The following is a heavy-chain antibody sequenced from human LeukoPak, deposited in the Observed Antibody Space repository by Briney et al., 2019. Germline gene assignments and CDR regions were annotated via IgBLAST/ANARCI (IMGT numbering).Heavy chain of an antibody. CDR1: GFTFSSYE. CDR2: ISSSGSTI. J-gene: IGHJ5*02. D-gene: IGHD6-19*01. V-gene: IGHV3-48*03. Sequence: PGGSLRLSCAASGFTFSSYEMNRVRQAPGKGLEWVSYISSSGSTIYYADSVKGRFTISRDNAKNSLYLQMNSLRAEDTAVYYCAREAGSSGWYIWFDPWGQGTLVTVSS. CDR3: AREAGSSGWYIWFDP.